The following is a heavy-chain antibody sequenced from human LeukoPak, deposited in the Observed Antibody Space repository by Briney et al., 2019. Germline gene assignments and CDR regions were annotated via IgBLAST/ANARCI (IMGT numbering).Heavy chain of an antibody. CDR3: AVGATTWYYYYYGMDV. J-gene: IGHJ6*02. CDR2: IIPIFGTA. D-gene: IGHD1-26*01. Sequence: GASVKVSCKASGGTFISYAISWVRQAPGQGLEWMGGIIPIFGTANYAQKFQGRVTITADESTSTAYMELSSLRSEDTAVYYCAVGATTWYYYYYGMDVWGQGTTVTVSS. V-gene: IGHV1-69*13. CDR1: GGTFISYA.